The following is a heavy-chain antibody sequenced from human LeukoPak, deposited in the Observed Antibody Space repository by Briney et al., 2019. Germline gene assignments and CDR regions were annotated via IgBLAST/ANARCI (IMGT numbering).Heavy chain of an antibody. D-gene: IGHD4-17*01. CDR3: AKDIGPDYGDYLDY. Sequence: GGSLRLSCAAPGFTFSSYAMAWVRQAPGKGLEWVSAISGSGAYTYYADSVKGRFAISRDSPKNMLYPQMNSLRAEDTAIYYCAKDIGPDYGDYLDYWGQRTLVTVSS. J-gene: IGHJ4*02. V-gene: IGHV3-23*01. CDR1: GFTFSSYA. CDR2: ISGSGAYT.